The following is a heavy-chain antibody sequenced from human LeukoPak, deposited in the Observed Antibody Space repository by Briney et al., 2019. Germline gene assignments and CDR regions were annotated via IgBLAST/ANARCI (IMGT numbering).Heavy chain of an antibody. V-gene: IGHV3-30-3*01. D-gene: IGHD3-10*01. J-gene: IGHJ4*02. Sequence: GGSLRLSCAASGFTFSSYAMHWVRQAPGKGLEWVAVISYDGSNKYYADSVKGRFTISRDNAKNSLYLQMNSLRAEDTAVYYCARYYRSGFDYWGQGTLVTVSS. CDR3: ARYYRSGFDY. CDR1: GFTFSSYA. CDR2: ISYDGSNK.